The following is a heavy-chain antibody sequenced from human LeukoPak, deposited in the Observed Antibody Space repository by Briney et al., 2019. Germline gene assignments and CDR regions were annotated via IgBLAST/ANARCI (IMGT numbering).Heavy chain of an antibody. Sequence: GGSLRLSCAASGFTFSSYGMHWVRQAPGEGLEWVAVIWYDGSNKYYADSVKGRFTISRDNSKNTLYLQMNSLRAEDTAVYYCARASGWYGSHYYGMDVWGQGTTVTVSS. CDR2: IWYDGSNK. D-gene: IGHD6-19*01. CDR1: GFTFSSYG. J-gene: IGHJ6*02. V-gene: IGHV3-33*01. CDR3: ARASGWYGSHYYGMDV.